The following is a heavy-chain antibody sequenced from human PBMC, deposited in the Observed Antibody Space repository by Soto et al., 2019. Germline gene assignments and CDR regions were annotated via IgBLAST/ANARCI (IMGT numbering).Heavy chain of an antibody. D-gene: IGHD3-10*01. V-gene: IGHV3-11*01. CDR3: AKGPHSASGYYYMDV. CDR1: GFTFSDYY. CDR2: ISSSGSTI. J-gene: IGHJ6*03. Sequence: PGGSLRLSCVASGFTFSDYYMSWIRQAPGKGLEWVSYISSSGSTIYYADSVKGRFTISRDNAKNSLYLQMNSLRAEDTAVYYCAKGPHSASGYYYMDVWGKGTTVTVSS.